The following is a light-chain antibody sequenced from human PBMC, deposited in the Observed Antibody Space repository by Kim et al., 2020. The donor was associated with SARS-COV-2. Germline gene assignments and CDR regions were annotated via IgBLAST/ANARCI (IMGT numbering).Light chain of an antibody. J-gene: IGKJ4*01. V-gene: IGKV4-1*01. CDR2: WAS. CDR1: QSVLYSSNNKNY. CDR3: QQYYSTPLT. Sequence: DIVMTQSPDSLAVSLGERATINCKSSQSVLYSSNNKNYLAWYQQKPGQSPKLLIYWASTRESGVPDRFSGSGSGTDFTLTISSLQAEDVAVYYCQQYYSTPLTFGGGTKLEI.